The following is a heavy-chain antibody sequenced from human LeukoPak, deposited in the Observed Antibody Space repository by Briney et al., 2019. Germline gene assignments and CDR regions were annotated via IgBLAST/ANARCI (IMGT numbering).Heavy chain of an antibody. J-gene: IGHJ3*02. D-gene: IGHD3-22*01. V-gene: IGHV4-30-4*08. CDR1: GGSISSGDYY. CDR3: ATHSSGYAVDAFDI. Sequence: SETLSLTCTVSGGSISSGDYYWSWIRQPPGKGLEWIGYIYYSGSTYYNPSLKSRVTISVDTSKNQFSLKLSSVTAADTTVYYCATHSSGYAVDAFDIWGQGTMVTVSS. CDR2: IYYSGST.